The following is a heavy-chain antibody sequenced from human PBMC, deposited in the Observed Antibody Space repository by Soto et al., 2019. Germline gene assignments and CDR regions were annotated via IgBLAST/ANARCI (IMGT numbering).Heavy chain of an antibody. V-gene: IGHV3-7*01. CDR2: INEDGSEE. CDR1: GFTFRNYC. Sequence: EVKLVESGGGLVQPGGSLRLSCAASGFTFRNYCLGWVRQAPGKGLEWVANINEDGSEENYVDSVRGRFIISRDNARNSLFLQMNSLRAEDTAIYYRARIEIGSYDYWGQGTLVTVSS. D-gene: IGHD1-26*01. CDR3: ARIEIGSYDY. J-gene: IGHJ4*02.